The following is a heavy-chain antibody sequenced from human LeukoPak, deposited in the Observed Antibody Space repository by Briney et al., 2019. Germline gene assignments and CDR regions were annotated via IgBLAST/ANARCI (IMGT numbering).Heavy chain of an antibody. CDR2: IYYSEST. CDR1: GGSISSYY. Sequence: SETLSLTCTVSGGSISSYYWSWIRQPPGKGLEWIGYIYYSESTNYNPSLKSRVTISVDTSKNQFSLKLSSVTAADTAVYYCARQNRGYYDSSGYLDYWGQGTLVTVSS. J-gene: IGHJ4*02. V-gene: IGHV4-59*08. CDR3: ARQNRGYYDSSGYLDY. D-gene: IGHD3-22*01.